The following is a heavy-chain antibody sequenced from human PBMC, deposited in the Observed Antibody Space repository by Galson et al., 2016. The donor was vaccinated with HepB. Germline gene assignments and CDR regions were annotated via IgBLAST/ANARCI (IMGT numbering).Heavy chain of an antibody. Sequence: SLRLSCAASGFTFSNAGVNWVRQAPGKGLKWVSGISARGVTTYYRDSVKGRFIIARDNSENMLYLKMNSLRAKDTAVYFCTKEEDFFDSTGYYVTWGQGTLVVVSS. J-gene: IGHJ4*01. D-gene: IGHD3-22*01. CDR2: ISARGVTT. V-gene: IGHV3-23*01. CDR1: GFTFSNAG. CDR3: TKEEDFFDSTGYYVT.